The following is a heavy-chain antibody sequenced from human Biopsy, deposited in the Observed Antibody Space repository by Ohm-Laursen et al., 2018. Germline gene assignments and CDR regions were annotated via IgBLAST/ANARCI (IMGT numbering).Heavy chain of an antibody. CDR2: ISTYNGNT. V-gene: IGHV1-18*01. J-gene: IGHJ3*02. Sequence: SVKVSCKASGGTFTNYAINWVRQAPGQGLEWLGWISTYNGNTNYAQNLQGRVTMTTDTSTSTAYMELRSLRSDDTAVYYCARGGTLVVVPTAVLHSFDIWGQGTMVTVSS. D-gene: IGHD2-2*01. CDR1: GGTFTNYA. CDR3: ARGGTLVVVPTAVLHSFDI.